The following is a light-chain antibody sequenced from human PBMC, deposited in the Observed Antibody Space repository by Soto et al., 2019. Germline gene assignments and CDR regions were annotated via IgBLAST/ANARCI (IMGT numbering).Light chain of an antibody. Sequence: QSVLNQPPFASGSPGQSVTISCNGTSSDVGGYNYVSWYQQHPGKAPKLMIYEVSKRPSGVPDRFSGSKSGNTASLTVSGLQAEDEADYYCSSYAGSEEVFGTGTKVTVL. J-gene: IGLJ1*01. CDR1: SSDVGGYNY. V-gene: IGLV2-8*01. CDR2: EVS. CDR3: SSYAGSEEV.